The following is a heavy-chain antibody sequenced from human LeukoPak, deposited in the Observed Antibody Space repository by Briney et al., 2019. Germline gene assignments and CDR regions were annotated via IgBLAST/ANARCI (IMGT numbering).Heavy chain of an antibody. D-gene: IGHD3-3*01. J-gene: IGHJ6*03. V-gene: IGHV4-59*01. CDR3: AREAPLWSGSNYYYYMDV. CDR2: IYHDGST. Sequence: SETLSLTCTVSGGSFISSYWSWIRQPPGKGLEWIGYIYHDGSTKYNPALKSRVTITVDTSKSQFSLKLSSVTAADTAVYYCAREAPLWSGSNYYYYMDVWGKGTTVTVSS. CDR1: GGSFISSY.